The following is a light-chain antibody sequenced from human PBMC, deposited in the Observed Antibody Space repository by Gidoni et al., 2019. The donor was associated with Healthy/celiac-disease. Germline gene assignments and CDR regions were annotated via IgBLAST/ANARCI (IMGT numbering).Light chain of an antibody. V-gene: IGKV3-20*01. CDR3: QQYGSSPPVT. Sequence: EIVLTQSPGTLSLSPGERATLPCRASQSVSSSYLAWYQQKPGQAPRLLIYGASSRATGIPDRCSGSGSGTDFTLTISRLEPEDFAVYYCQQYGSSPPVTFGPGTKVDIK. CDR1: QSVSSSY. J-gene: IGKJ3*01. CDR2: GAS.